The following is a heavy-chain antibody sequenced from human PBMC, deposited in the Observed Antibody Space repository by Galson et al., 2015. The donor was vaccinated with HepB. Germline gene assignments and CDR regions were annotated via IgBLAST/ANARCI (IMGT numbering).Heavy chain of an antibody. CDR3: ARVGYYYERGGAFDI. CDR1: GGSISSYY. Sequence: LSLTCTVSGGSISSYYWSWIRQPAGKGLEWIGRICTSGSTNYNPSLKSRVTMSVDTSKNQFSLKLSSVTAADTAVYYCARVGYYYERGGAFDIWGQGTMVTVSS. V-gene: IGHV4-4*07. D-gene: IGHD3-10*02. J-gene: IGHJ3*02. CDR2: ICTSGST.